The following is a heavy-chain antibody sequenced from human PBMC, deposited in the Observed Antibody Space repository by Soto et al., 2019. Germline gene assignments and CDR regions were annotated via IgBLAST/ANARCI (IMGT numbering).Heavy chain of an antibody. CDR2: IYYSGST. Sequence: PSETLSLTCTVSGGSISSYYWSWIRQPPGKGLEWIGYIYYSGSTNYNPSLKSRVTTSVDTSKNQFSLKLSSVTAADTAVYYCAGLGTPAADRRYYGMDVWGQGTTVTVSS. J-gene: IGHJ6*02. D-gene: IGHD2-2*01. CDR3: AGLGTPAADRRYYGMDV. CDR1: GGSISSYY. V-gene: IGHV4-59*01.